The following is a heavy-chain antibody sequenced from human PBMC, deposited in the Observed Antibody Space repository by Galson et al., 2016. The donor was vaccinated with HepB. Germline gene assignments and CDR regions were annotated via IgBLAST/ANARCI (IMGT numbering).Heavy chain of an antibody. Sequence: SLRFSCAASGFTFDNYTMNWLRQAPGKGLEWVSSVSHSSTYVYYADSVEGRFTISRDNAKNSLYLEMNSLRVEDTAVFYCARSLGWYFDVWGRGTLVTVSS. D-gene: IGHD6-6*01. V-gene: IGHV3-21*01. J-gene: IGHJ2*01. CDR2: VSHSSTYV. CDR3: ARSLGWYFDV. CDR1: GFTFDNYT.